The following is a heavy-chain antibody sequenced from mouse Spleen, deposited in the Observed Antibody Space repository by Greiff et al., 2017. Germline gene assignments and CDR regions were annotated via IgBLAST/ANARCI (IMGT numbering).Heavy chain of an antibody. V-gene: IGHV1-59*01. CDR3: ARHPGSSTYYAMDY. D-gene: IGHD1-1*01. Sequence: VQLQQPGAELVRPGTSVKLSCKASGYTFTSYWMHWVKQRPGQGLEWIGVIDPSDSYTNYNQKFKGKATLTVDTSSSTAYMQLSSLTSEDSAVYYCARHPGSSTYYAMDYWGQGTSVTVSS. J-gene: IGHJ4*01. CDR2: IDPSDSYT. CDR1: GYTFTSYW.